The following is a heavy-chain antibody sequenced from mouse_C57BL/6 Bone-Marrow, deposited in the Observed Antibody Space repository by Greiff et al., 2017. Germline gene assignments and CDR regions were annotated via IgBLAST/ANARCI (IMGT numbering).Heavy chain of an antibody. Sequence: VKLMESGAELAKPGASVMLSCKASGYTFTSYWMHWVKQRRGQGLEWIGYINPSSGYTKCNQKFKDKATLTADNTSSTAYMPLSSLTYDDSTGYYCARDGKGYWGQGTPLTVSS. CDR3: ARDGKGY. CDR1: GYTFTSYW. V-gene: IGHV1-7*01. D-gene: IGHD2-1*01. J-gene: IGHJ2*01. CDR2: INPSSGYT.